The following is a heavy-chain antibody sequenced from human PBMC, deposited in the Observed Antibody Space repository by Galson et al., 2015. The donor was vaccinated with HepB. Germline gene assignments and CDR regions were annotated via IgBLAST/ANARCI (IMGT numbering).Heavy chain of an antibody. CDR2: IYYSGSS. CDR1: GASIDSGGHY. V-gene: IGHV4-31*03. CDR3: ARGPVGPRFDP. Sequence: TLSLTCTVSGASIDSGGHYWGWIRPPPGRGLECIAYIYYSGSSYYNPSLESRATLSINTSTNQFSLKLASVTAADTAVYYCARGPVGPRFDPWGQGSRVTVSS. J-gene: IGHJ5*02.